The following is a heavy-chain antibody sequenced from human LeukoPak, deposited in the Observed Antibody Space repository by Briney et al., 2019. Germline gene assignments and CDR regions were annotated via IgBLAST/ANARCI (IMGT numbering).Heavy chain of an antibody. V-gene: IGHV3-48*03. J-gene: IGHJ6*02. Sequence: GGSLRLSCVASGFMFSSYEMNWVRQAPGKGLEWVSSISNSGNNIDYADSVKGRFTISRDNAKNSQYLQMNNLRAEDTAVYYCARVGAFYSFYFGMDIWGQGTTVAVSS. CDR1: GFMFSSYE. D-gene: IGHD4-17*01. CDR2: ISNSGNNI. CDR3: ARVGAFYSFYFGMDI.